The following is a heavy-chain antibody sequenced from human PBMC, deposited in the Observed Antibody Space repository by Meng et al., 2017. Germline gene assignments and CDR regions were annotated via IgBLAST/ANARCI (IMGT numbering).Heavy chain of an antibody. CDR1: GGSFSGYY. D-gene: IGHD2-21*02. CDR2: INHSGST. V-gene: IGHV4-34*01. Sequence: QVQQHGWGAGLLKPPETPSLTCAVYGGSFSGYYWSWIRQPPGKGLEWIGEINHSGSTNYNPSLKSRVTISVDTSKNQFSLKLSSVTAADTAVYYCARVGKVVTAPLTYWGQGTLVTVSS. J-gene: IGHJ4*02. CDR3: ARVGKVVTAPLTY.